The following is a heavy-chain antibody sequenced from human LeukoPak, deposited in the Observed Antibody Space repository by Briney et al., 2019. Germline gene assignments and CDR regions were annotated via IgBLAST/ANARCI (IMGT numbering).Heavy chain of an antibody. V-gene: IGHV3-23*01. CDR3: AKDRLLNCRGDCYIFDY. Sequence: GSLRLSCVASGFTLRSYVMNWVRETPGKGLEWISSISGSGDSTFYADSVKGRFSISRDNSKDTLYLQVNGLRTEDTAVYYCAKDRLLNCRGDCYIFDYRGQGTVVTVSS. J-gene: IGHJ4*02. CDR2: ISGSGDST. D-gene: IGHD2-21*02. CDR1: GFTLRSYV.